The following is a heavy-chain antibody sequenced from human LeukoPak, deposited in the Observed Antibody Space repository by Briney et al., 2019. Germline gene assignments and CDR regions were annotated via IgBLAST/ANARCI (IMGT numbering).Heavy chain of an antibody. D-gene: IGHD6-13*01. CDR2: ISAYNGNT. J-gene: IGHJ6*03. Sequence: ASVKVSCKASGYTFTSYGISWVRQAPGQGGEWMGWISAYNGNTNYAQKLQGRVTITTDTSTSTAYMELRSLRSDDTAVYYCAIGKAAAGTGYYYYYMDVWGEGTTVTVSS. CDR3: AIGKAAAGTGYYYYYMDV. V-gene: IGHV1-18*01. CDR1: GYTFTSYG.